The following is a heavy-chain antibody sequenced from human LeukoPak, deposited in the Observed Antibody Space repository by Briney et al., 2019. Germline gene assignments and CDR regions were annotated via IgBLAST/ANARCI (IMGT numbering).Heavy chain of an antibody. CDR2: IYYSGST. Sequence: SETLSLTCAVYGGSFSGYYWSWIRQPPGKGLEWIGYIYYSGSTNYNPSLKSRVTISVDTSKNQFSLKLSSVTAADTAVYYCARVKDPSGWYSYFDYWGQGTLVTVSS. V-gene: IGHV4-59*01. CDR3: ARVKDPSGWYSYFDY. CDR1: GGSFSGYY. D-gene: IGHD6-19*01. J-gene: IGHJ4*02.